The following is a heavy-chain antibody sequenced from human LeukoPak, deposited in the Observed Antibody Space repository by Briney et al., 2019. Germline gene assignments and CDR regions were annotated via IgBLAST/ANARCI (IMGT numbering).Heavy chain of an antibody. CDR1: GFTFSGSA. D-gene: IGHD2-8*01. Sequence: GGSLRLSCAASGFTFSGSAMHWVRQASGKGLEWVGRIRSKANSYATTYAASVKGRFTISRDDSKNTLYLQMNSLRAEDTAVYYCAKDPDCTSGVCYTFFDYWGQGTLVTVSS. CDR2: IRSKANSYAT. V-gene: IGHV3-73*01. J-gene: IGHJ4*02. CDR3: AKDPDCTSGVCYTFFDY.